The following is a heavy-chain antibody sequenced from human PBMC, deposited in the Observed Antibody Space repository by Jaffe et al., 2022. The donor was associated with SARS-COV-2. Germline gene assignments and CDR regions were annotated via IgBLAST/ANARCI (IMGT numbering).Heavy chain of an antibody. CDR2: IKEDGSLK. CDR1: GFTFNTYW. CDR3: ARDLGYCSGTSCYTRLDP. D-gene: IGHD2-2*02. Sequence: EVQLVESGGGSVQPGGSLRLSCAASGFTFNTYWMHWVRQAPGKGLEWVADIKEDGSLKHYGDSVKGRFTISRDNAKNSLNLQMNSLRVEDTAVYYCARDLGYCSGTSCYTRLDPWGQGILVTVSS. V-gene: IGHV3-7*03. J-gene: IGHJ5*02.